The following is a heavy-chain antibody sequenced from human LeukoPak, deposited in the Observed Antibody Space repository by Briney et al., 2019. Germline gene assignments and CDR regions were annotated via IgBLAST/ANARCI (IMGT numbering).Heavy chain of an antibody. J-gene: IGHJ4*02. CDR3: ARGHLVFGY. CDR2: IYYTGST. D-gene: IGHD6-6*01. Sequence: SETLSLACTVSGGSISDYYWSWIRQPPGKGLEWIGYIYYTGSTNYNPSLKNRVIISVDTSKDQFSLKLSAVTAADTAVYYCARGHLVFGYWAREPWSPSPQ. CDR1: GGSISDYY. V-gene: IGHV4-59*12.